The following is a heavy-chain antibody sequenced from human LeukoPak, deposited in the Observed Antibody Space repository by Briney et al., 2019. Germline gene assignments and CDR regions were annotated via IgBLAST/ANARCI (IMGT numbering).Heavy chain of an antibody. CDR2: TYYRSTWYN. V-gene: IGHV6-1*01. CDR1: GDSVSSSSVT. CDR3: ARRLTQYDCFDP. Sequence: SQTLSLTCAISGDSVSSSSVTWNWIRQSPSRGLEWLGRTYYRSTWYNDYAVSVRGRITVNPDTSKNQFSLHLNSVTPEDTAVYYCARRLTQYDCFDPWGQGIPVTVSS. J-gene: IGHJ5*02. D-gene: IGHD2-2*01.